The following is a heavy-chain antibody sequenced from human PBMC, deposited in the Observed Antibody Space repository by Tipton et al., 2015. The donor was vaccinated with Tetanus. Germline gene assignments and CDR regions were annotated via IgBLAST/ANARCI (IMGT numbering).Heavy chain of an antibody. Sequence: SLRLSCAASGFTFSFYWMNWVRQAPGKGLEWVSAISPTGDETYYADSVKGRFTISRDNSKNTLILQMNSLRAEDTAVYFCAKFLVVITQGYYHTMDVWGQGTTVTVSS. D-gene: IGHD3-9*01. J-gene: IGHJ6*02. CDR3: AKFLVVITQGYYHTMDV. V-gene: IGHV3-23*01. CDR1: GFTFSFYW. CDR2: ISPTGDET.